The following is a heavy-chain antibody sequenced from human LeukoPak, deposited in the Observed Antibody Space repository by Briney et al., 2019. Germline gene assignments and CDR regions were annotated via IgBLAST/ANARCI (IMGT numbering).Heavy chain of an antibody. Sequence: GGSLRLSCAASGFTFSSYWMHWVRQAPGKGLVWVSRINTDGSSTGYADSVKGRFTISRDNAKNTLYLQMNSLRAEDTAVYYRARGESIVVVPAAIRDAFDIWGQGTMGTVSS. CDR3: ARGESIVVVPAAIRDAFDI. V-gene: IGHV3-74*01. J-gene: IGHJ3*02. CDR2: INTDGSST. D-gene: IGHD2-2*02. CDR1: GFTFSSYW.